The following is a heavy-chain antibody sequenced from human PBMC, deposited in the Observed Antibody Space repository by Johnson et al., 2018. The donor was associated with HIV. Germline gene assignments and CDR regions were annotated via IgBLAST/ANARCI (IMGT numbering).Heavy chain of an antibody. Sequence: VQLVESGGGVVQPGRSLRLSCAASGFTFSSYWMSWVRQAPGKGLEWVANIKQDGSEKYYVDYVKGRFTISRDNSKNTLYLQLNSLRPEDTALYYCATIWPGNFAFDIWGQGTVVTVSS. CDR3: ATIWPGNFAFDI. CDR1: GFTFSSYW. CDR2: IKQDGSEK. J-gene: IGHJ3*02. V-gene: IGHV3-7*05. D-gene: IGHD2-2*02.